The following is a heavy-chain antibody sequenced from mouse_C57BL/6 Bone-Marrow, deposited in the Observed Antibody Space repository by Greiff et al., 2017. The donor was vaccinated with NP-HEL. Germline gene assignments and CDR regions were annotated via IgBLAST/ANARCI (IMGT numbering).Heavy chain of an antibody. V-gene: IGHV1-18*01. Sequence: VQLQQSGPELVKPGASVKIPCKASGYTFTDYNMDWVKQSPGKSLEWIGDINPNNGGTIYNQKFKGKATLTVDKSSSTAYMELRSLTSEDTAVYYCARWGDGYFSWFAYWGQGTLVTVSA. CDR2: INPNNGGT. CDR3: ARWGDGYFSWFAY. D-gene: IGHD2-3*01. CDR1: GYTFTDYN. J-gene: IGHJ3*01.